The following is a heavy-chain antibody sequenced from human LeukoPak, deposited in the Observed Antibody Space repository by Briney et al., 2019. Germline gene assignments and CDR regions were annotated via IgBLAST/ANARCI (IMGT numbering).Heavy chain of an antibody. J-gene: IGHJ4*02. CDR3: ARDERLPDISFDY. CDR1: GFTFSSYW. Sequence: GGSLRLSCAASGFTFSSYWMSWVRQAPGKGLEWVANIKQDGSEKYYVDSVKGRFTISRDNAKNSLYLQMNSLRAEDTAVYYCARDERLPDISFDYWGQGTLVTVSS. V-gene: IGHV3-7*01. CDR2: IKQDGSEK. D-gene: IGHD3-9*01.